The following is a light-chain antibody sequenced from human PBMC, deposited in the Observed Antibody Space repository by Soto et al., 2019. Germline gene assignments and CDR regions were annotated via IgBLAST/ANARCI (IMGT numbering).Light chain of an antibody. CDR2: GAS. J-gene: IGKJ4*01. V-gene: IGKV3-15*01. CDR3: QQYSTWPT. Sequence: EIVLTQSPATLSVSPGERVTLSCRASQSVSSNLAWYQQKPGQAPRILIYGASTRATGIPARFSGTGSGKEFTLTISSLQSDDVAVYYCQQYSTWPTFGGGTKVDIK. CDR1: QSVSSN.